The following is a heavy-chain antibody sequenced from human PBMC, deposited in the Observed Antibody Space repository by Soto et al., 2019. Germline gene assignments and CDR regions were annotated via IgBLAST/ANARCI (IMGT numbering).Heavy chain of an antibody. Sequence: SETLSLTCTVSGGSISSGGYYWSWIRQHPGKGLEWIGYIYYSGSTYYNPSLKSRVTISVDTSKNQFSLKLSSVTAADTAVYYCARHYGVRSGPLYYFDYWGQGTLVTVSS. CDR1: GGSISSGGYY. CDR2: IYYSGST. CDR3: ARHYGVRSGPLYYFDY. V-gene: IGHV4-31*03. D-gene: IGHD2-8*01. J-gene: IGHJ4*02.